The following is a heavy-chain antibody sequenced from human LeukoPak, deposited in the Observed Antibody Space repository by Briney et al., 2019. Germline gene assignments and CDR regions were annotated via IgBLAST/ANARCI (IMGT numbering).Heavy chain of an antibody. Sequence: GGSLSLSCAASGFTFSSYAMSWVRQAPGKGLEWVSAISGSGGSTYYADSVKGRFTISRDNSKNTLYLQMNSPRAEDTAVYYCAKRGIGRSNYYYYYGMDVWGQGTTVTVSS. CDR1: GFTFSSYA. D-gene: IGHD6-13*01. V-gene: IGHV3-23*01. CDR3: AKRGIGRSNYYYYYGMDV. CDR2: ISGSGGST. J-gene: IGHJ6*02.